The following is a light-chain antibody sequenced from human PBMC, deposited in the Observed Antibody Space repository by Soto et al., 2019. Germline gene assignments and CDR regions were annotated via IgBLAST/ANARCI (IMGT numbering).Light chain of an antibody. CDR1: QAIRND. CDR3: LQHNVFPRT. J-gene: IGKJ1*01. Sequence: DIQMTQSPSSLSASVGDRVTITCRASQAIRNDLAWYQQKPGRAPKRLIYGSSSLQSGVPSRFSGRGSGTEFTLTISSLQPEDVATYYCLQHNVFPRTFGQGTKVDIK. V-gene: IGKV1-17*01. CDR2: GSS.